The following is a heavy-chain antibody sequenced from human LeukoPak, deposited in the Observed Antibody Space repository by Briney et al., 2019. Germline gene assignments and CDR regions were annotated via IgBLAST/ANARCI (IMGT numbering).Heavy chain of an antibody. J-gene: IGHJ4*02. CDR2: ISSDGSTT. CDR1: GFTFSGYW. CDR3: ARLKVGSGGYYFHDF. D-gene: IGHD1-26*01. V-gene: IGHV3-74*01. Sequence: GGSLRLSCAASGFTFSGYWMHWIRQAPGKGLVWVSRISSDGSTTSYADSVKGRFTISRDNAKNTLYLQMNSLRAEDTAVYYCARLKVGSGGYYFHDFWGQGTLVTVSS.